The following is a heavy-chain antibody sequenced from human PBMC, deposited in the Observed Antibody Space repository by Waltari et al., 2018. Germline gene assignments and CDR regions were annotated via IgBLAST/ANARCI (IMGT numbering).Heavy chain of an antibody. J-gene: IGHJ6*02. CDR2: INPNIGDP. Sequence: QVQLVQSGAEVKNPGASVKVSCTASGYTFTAYYMHWVRQAPGQGLEWGGLINPNIGDPQYAQKFQGRVTMTRDPSISTAYMELSGLTSDDTAVYYCASYTSSSPHYYYYYTMDVWGQGTTVTVSS. D-gene: IGHD6-6*01. V-gene: IGHV1-2*02. CDR1: GYTFTAYY. CDR3: ASYTSSSPHYYYYYTMDV.